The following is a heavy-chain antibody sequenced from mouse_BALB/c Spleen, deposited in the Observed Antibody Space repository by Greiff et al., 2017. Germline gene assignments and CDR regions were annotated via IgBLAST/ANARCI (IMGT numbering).Heavy chain of an antibody. CDR2: IWGDGST. CDR3: ARGTRFAY. Sequence: QVQLKESGPGLVAPSQSLSITCTVSGFSLTSYGVSWVRQPPGKGLEWLGMIWGDGSTDYNSALKSRLSISKDNSKSQVFLKMNSLQTDDTARYYCARGTRFAYWGQGTLVTVSA. D-gene: IGHD3-3*01. J-gene: IGHJ3*01. CDR1: GFSLTSYG. V-gene: IGHV2-6-7*01.